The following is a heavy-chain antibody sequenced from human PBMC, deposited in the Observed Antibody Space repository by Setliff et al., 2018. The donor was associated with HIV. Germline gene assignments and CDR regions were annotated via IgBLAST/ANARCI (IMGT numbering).Heavy chain of an antibody. V-gene: IGHV3-33*06. D-gene: IGHD6-13*01. CDR3: ANLIGEADTPY. J-gene: IGHJ4*02. CDR2: IYNDGSKK. Sequence: PGGSLRLSCAASGFTFSYYGMYWVRQAPGKGLEWVALIYNDGSKKYYADSVKGRFTISRDNSKNTLYLQLNSLSAEDTALYYRANLIGEADTPYWGQGTLVTVSS. CDR1: GFTFSYYG.